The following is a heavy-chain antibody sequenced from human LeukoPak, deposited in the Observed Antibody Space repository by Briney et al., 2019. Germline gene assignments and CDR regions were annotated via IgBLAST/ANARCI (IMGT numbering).Heavy chain of an antibody. J-gene: IGHJ3*02. CDR1: RFTFSSYA. D-gene: IGHD6-13*01. CDR2: ISDSGGNT. V-gene: IGHV3-23*01. CDR3: ARDWPSEWQQLPDYDAVDI. Sequence: GGSLRLSCAASRFTFSSYAMSWVRQPPWKELEWISSISDSGGNTYYADSVKGRFTISRDNSKNTLYVQMNSLRDEDTAVYYCARDWPSEWQQLPDYDAVDIWGQGTMVTVSS.